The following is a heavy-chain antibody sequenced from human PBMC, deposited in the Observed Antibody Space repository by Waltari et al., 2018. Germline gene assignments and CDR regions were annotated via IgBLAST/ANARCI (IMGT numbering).Heavy chain of an antibody. J-gene: IGHJ5*02. CDR1: GGSISSSSYY. D-gene: IGHD1-7*01. CDR3: ARTGITGTTFGFDP. Sequence: QLQLQESGPGLVKPSETLSLTCTVSGGSISSSSYYWGWIRQPPGKGLGWLGSIYYSGITYYNPSLKSRVTISVDTSKNQFSLKLSSVTAADTAVYYCARTGITGTTFGFDPWGQGTLVTVSS. V-gene: IGHV4-39*07. CDR2: IYYSGIT.